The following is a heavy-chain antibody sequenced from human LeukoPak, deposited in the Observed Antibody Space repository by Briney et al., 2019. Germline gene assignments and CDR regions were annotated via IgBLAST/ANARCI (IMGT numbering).Heavy chain of an antibody. V-gene: IGHV1-2*02. D-gene: IGHD5-18*01. Sequence: ASVKVSCKASGYTFTSYDINWVRQAPGQGLEWMGWINPNSGGTNYAQKFQGRVTMTRDTSISTAYMELSRLRSDDTAVYYCARIRGYSYGDNWFDPWGQGTLVTVSS. CDR1: GYTFTSYD. CDR2: INPNSGGT. CDR3: ARIRGYSYGDNWFDP. J-gene: IGHJ5*02.